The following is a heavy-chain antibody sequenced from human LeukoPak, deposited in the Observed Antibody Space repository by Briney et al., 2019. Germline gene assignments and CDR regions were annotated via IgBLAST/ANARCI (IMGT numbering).Heavy chain of an antibody. D-gene: IGHD2-2*01. CDR2: IRTKSNNYAT. CDR1: GFTFSGSA. J-gene: IGHJ3*02. V-gene: IGHV3-73*01. CDR3: ARVPSTILRASDI. Sequence: PGGSQRLSCAASGFTFSGSAMHWVRQASGKGLEWVGRIRTKSNNYATTYGASVKGRFTISRDDSKNTAYLQMNSLKTEDTAVYYCARVPSTILRASDIWGQGTMVTVSS.